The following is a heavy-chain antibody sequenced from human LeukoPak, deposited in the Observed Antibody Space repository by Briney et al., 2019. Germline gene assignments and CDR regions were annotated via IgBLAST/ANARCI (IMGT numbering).Heavy chain of an antibody. CDR1: GFTFSSYA. CDR2: ISGSGGST. CDR3: AKRPIFGELLYYFDY. Sequence: PGTSLRLSGAASGFTFSSYAMSWVRQAPGKGLEWVSTISGSGGSTYYADSVKGRFTISRDNSKNTLYLQMNSLRAEDTAIYYCAKRPIFGELLYYFDYWGQRAPVSLSS. J-gene: IGHJ4*02. D-gene: IGHD3-10*01. V-gene: IGHV3-23*01.